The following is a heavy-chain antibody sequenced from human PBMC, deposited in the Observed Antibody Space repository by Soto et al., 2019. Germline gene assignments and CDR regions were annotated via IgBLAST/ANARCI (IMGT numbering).Heavy chain of an antibody. Sequence: QVQLVQSGAEVKKPGASVKVSCKASGYTFTSYGISWVRQAPGQGLEWMGWISAYNGNTNYAQKLQGRVTMTTDTSTSTASMELRSLRSDDTAVYYCARDYCSGGSCYFDAFDIWGQGTMVTVSS. CDR2: ISAYNGNT. CDR3: ARDYCSGGSCYFDAFDI. D-gene: IGHD2-15*01. J-gene: IGHJ3*02. V-gene: IGHV1-18*01. CDR1: GYTFTSYG.